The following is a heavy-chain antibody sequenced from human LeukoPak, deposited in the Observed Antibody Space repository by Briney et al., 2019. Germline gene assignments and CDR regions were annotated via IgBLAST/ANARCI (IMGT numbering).Heavy chain of an antibody. CDR2: INSDGSST. V-gene: IGHV3-74*01. CDR3: ARGTYYYDSSAYYSEYFQH. CDR1: GFTFSSYW. D-gene: IGHD3-22*01. Sequence: PGGSLRLPCAASGFTFSSYWMHWVRQAPGKGLVWVSRINSDGSSTSYADSVKGRFTISRDNAKNTLYLQMNSLRAEDTAVYYCARGTYYYDSSAYYSEYFQHWGQGTLVTVSS. J-gene: IGHJ1*01.